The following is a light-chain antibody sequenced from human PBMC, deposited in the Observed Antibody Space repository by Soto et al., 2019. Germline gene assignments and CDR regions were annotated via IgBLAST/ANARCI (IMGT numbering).Light chain of an antibody. V-gene: IGLV1-44*01. Sequence: QAVVTQPPSLSGTPGQRVTISCSGSSSNIGGNTVHWYQHLPGTAPKLLIYRNTQRPSGVPDRFSGSKSGASASLAISGLQSEDEADYYCASWDDSLDVVVFGGGTKVTVL. CDR3: ASWDDSLDVVV. CDR2: RNT. CDR1: SSNIGGNT. J-gene: IGLJ2*01.